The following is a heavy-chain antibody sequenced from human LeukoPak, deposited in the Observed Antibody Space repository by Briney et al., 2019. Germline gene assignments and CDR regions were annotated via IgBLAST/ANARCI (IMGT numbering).Heavy chain of an antibody. Sequence: SETLSLTCTVSGYSISSGYYWGWILQPPGKGLEWIVSIYHSGSTYYNPSLKSRVTISVDTSKNQFSLKLTSVTAADTAVFYCARGRFGNPLQLEPLRPFDMWGQGTMVAISS. CDR1: GYSISSGYY. CDR2: IYHSGST. D-gene: IGHD1-1*01. CDR3: ARGRFGNPLQLEPLRPFDM. J-gene: IGHJ3*02. V-gene: IGHV4-38-2*02.